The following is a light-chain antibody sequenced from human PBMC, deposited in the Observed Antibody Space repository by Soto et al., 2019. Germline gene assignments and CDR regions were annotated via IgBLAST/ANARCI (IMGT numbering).Light chain of an antibody. CDR2: AAS. V-gene: IGKV1-12*01. J-gene: IGKJ2*01. CDR1: QGISSW. Sequence: DIQMTQSPSSVSASVGDRVTINCRASQGISSWLALSQQKPGKAPQLLSYAASSLQSGVPSRFSGSGSGTDFPLSISILQTADGATYYFLQANSFPYTFGHGTKLEIK. CDR3: LQANSFPYT.